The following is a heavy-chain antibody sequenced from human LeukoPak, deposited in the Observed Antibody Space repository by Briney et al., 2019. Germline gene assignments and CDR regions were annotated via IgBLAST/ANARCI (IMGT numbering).Heavy chain of an antibody. J-gene: IGHJ5*02. V-gene: IGHV4-34*01. CDR1: GGSFSGYY. CDR3: ARHQASSAGLRWFDP. Sequence: SETLSLTCAVYGGSFSGYYWSWIRQPPGKGLEWIGSIDYASNTYYNPSFKSRVTISVDTSKNQFFLKLTSATAADTAVYYCARHQASSAGLRWFDPWGQGTLVIVSP. CDR2: IDYASNT. D-gene: IGHD6-19*01.